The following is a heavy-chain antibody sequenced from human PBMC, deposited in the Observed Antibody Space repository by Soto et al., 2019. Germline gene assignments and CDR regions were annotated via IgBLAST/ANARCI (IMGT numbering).Heavy chain of an antibody. D-gene: IGHD5-18*01. V-gene: IGHV4-30-4*01. Sequence: SETLSLTCTVSGGSISSGDYYWSWIRQPPGKGLEWIGYIYYSGSTYYNPSLKSRVTISVDTSKNQFSLKLRSVTAADTAVYYCASQKLGYNTFDPWGQGTLVTVSS. CDR3: ASQKLGYNTFDP. J-gene: IGHJ5*02. CDR1: GGSISSGDYY. CDR2: IYYSGST.